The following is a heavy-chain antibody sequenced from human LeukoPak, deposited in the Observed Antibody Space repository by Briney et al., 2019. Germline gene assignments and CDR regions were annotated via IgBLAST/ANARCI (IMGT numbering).Heavy chain of an antibody. J-gene: IGHJ4*02. CDR1: GFTFSGFS. V-gene: IGHV3-7*01. D-gene: IGHD3-10*01. Sequence: GGSLRLSCAASGFTFSGFSMSWVRQSPTKGLEWVANIKQDGSERHYVDSVKGRLTISRDNAKNSLSLQMNNLRVEDTAVYYCARAGSHWHYVYWGQGTVVTVSS. CDR3: ARAGSHWHYVY. CDR2: IKQDGSER.